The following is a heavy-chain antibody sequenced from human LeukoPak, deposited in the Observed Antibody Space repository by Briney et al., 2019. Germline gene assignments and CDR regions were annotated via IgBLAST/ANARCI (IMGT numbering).Heavy chain of an antibody. CDR1: GFTFSSYG. CDR2: MSYDGSNK. CDR3: AKDYDSSGWAAFDI. V-gene: IGHV3-30*18. J-gene: IGHJ3*02. Sequence: GRSLRLSCAASGFTFSSYGMHWVSQAPGKGLEWVAVMSYDGSNKYYADSVKGRFTISRDNSKNTLYLQMNSLRAEDTAVYYCAKDYDSSGWAAFDIWGQGKMVTVSS. D-gene: IGHD3-22*01.